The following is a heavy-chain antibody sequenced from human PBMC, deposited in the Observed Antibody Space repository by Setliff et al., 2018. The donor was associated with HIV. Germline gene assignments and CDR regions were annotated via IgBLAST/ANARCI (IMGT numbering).Heavy chain of an antibody. J-gene: IGHJ5*01. CDR1: GGSIIDSRYF. V-gene: IGHV4-39*01. D-gene: IGHD3-3*01. CDR2: VYYSGIT. CDR3: VRHVWSDDFLVPGWFDS. Sequence: PSETLSLTCTVSGGSIIDSRYFWGWIRQPPGKGLEWIGSVYYSGITYYSSSLKSRVKVSVNTSRIQFSLKLTSVTAADTAVYKCVRHVWSDDFLVPGWFDSWSQGTLVTVS.